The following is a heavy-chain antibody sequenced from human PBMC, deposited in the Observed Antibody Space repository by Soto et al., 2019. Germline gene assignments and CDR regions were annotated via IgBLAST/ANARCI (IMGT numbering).Heavy chain of an antibody. D-gene: IGHD2-8*01. CDR1: GYSFANSW. Sequence: GESLKISCKGSGYSFANSWIGWVRQMPGKGLEWMGSIYPADSDTRYSPSFQGQVIISADKSITTAYLQWSSLKASDTAMYYCAKQYGSYFDYWGQGTLVTVSS. CDR3: AKQYGSYFDY. V-gene: IGHV5-51*01. J-gene: IGHJ4*02. CDR2: IYPADSDT.